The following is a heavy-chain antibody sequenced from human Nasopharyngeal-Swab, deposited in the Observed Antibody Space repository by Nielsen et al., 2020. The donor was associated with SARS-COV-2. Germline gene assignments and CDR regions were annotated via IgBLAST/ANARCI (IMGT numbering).Heavy chain of an antibody. D-gene: IGHD2-15*01. V-gene: IGHV4-34*01. J-gene: IGHJ6*02. Sequence: SEILSLTCAVHVGSFSGYYWSWVRQPPEKGLEWIGEVDHTGRTNNNPSLQSRVTMSVDTSKNQFSLTLSSVTAADTAVYYCARGGYQLLLRNYYYGMDVWSQGTTVTVSS. CDR3: ARGGYQLLLRNYYYGMDV. CDR1: VGSFSGYY. CDR2: VDHTGRT.